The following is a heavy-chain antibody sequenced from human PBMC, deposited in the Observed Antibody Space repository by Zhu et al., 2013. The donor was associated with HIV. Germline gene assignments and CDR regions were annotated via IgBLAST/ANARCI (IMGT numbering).Heavy chain of an antibody. J-gene: IGHJ1*01. D-gene: IGHD1-26*01. V-gene: IGHV1-2*02. CDR2: INPDSGDT. CDR1: GYAFVGYY. Sequence: QAQLVQSGTEVKKPGASVTVSCKSSGYAFVGYYMHWVRQVPGQGFEWMGWINPDSGDTDYAQKFLGRVSITRDMSIGTAFMEVRRLTSDDTAVYYCARGVGGSYPANAEYFQHWGQGSLVTVSS. CDR3: ARGVGGSYPANAEYFQH.